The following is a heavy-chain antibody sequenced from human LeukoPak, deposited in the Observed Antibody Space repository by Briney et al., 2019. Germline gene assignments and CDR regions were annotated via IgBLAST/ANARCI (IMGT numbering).Heavy chain of an antibody. CDR3: ARSSYGDYVSRLGS. D-gene: IGHD4-17*01. J-gene: IGHJ5*02. V-gene: IGHV3-21*01. Sequence: GGSLRLSCAASGFTFSSYSMNWVRQAPGKGLEWVSSISSSSSYIYYADSVKGRFTISRDNAKNSLYLQMNSLRAEDTAVYYCARSSYGDYVSRLGSWGQGTLVTVSS. CDR2: ISSSSSYI. CDR1: GFTFSSYS.